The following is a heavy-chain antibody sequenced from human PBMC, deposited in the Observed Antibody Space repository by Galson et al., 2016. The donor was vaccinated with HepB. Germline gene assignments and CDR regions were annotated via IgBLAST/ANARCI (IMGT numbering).Heavy chain of an antibody. Sequence: SLRLSCAASGFIFSSYNMNWVRQAPGRGLEWVSSMSGSGTYKFYTDSVKGRFTISRDNAKNSLFLQMNSLRAEDTAVYYCARDREYFYESSGLDAFDIWGQGTMVTVSS. CDR1: GFIFSSYN. V-gene: IGHV3-21*01. J-gene: IGHJ3*02. CDR2: MSGSGTYK. CDR3: ARDREYFYESSGLDAFDI. D-gene: IGHD3-22*01.